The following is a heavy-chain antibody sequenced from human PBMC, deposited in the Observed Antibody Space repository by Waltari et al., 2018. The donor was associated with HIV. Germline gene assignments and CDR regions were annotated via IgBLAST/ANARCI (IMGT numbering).Heavy chain of an antibody. V-gene: IGHV1-3*01. Sequence: QVQLVQSGAEVKKPGASVKVSCTASGFTFSSYTLHWVHQAPGQRLEWMGWINVGERKTKSSQKLQGRFTITMDTSANIVYMELSSLRSDDTAVYFCAGNYDNSGWPYMGYWGQGTLVTVSS. J-gene: IGHJ4*02. CDR2: INVGERKT. CDR1: GFTFSSYT. CDR3: AGNYDNSGWPYMGY. D-gene: IGHD3-22*01.